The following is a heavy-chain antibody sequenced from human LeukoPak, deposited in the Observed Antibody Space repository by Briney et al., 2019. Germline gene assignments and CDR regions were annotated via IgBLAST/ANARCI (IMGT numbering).Heavy chain of an antibody. CDR1: GGSISSSSYY. D-gene: IGHD4-17*01. J-gene: IGHJ4*02. CDR2: IYYSGST. Sequence: SETLSLTCTVSGGSISSSSYYWGWIRQPPGKGLEWIGSIYYSGSTYYNPSLKSRVTISVDTSKNQFSLKLSSVTAADTAVYYCARDGATVTTPRGNLDYWGQGTLVTVSS. CDR3: ARDGATVTTPRGNLDY. V-gene: IGHV4-39*07.